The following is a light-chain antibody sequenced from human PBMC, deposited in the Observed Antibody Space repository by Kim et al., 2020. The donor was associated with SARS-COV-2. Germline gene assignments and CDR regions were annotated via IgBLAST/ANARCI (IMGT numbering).Light chain of an antibody. V-gene: IGKV3-15*01. Sequence: PGERATLPCGASKSISNDLAWYQHKPGQPPRLLIYGASTRASGIPAGFSGSGSGTDFTLTVSSLQSEDFAIYYCHQYDDWPPGDTFGQGTKLEI. CDR2: GAS. J-gene: IGKJ2*01. CDR3: HQYDDWPPGDT. CDR1: KSISND.